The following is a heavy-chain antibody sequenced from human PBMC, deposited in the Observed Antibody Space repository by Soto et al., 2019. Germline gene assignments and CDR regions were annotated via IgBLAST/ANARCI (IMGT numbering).Heavy chain of an antibody. D-gene: IGHD4-17*01. V-gene: IGHV3-23*01. CDR1: GFTFSSYA. J-gene: IGHJ4*02. CDR3: AKGGGGDYGPLVH. CDR2: ISGSGGSA. Sequence: PGGSLRLSCAASGFTFSSYAMSWVRQAPGKGLEWVSAISGSGGSAYYADSVKGRFTISRDNSKNTLYLQMNSLRAEDTAVYYCAKGGGGDYGPLVHWGQGTQVTVSS.